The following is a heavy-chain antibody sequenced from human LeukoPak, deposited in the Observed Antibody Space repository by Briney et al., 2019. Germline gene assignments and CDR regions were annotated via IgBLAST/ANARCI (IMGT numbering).Heavy chain of an antibody. CDR3: AKPLRFLEWLPDAFDI. Sequence: GGSLRLSCAASGFTFSSYAMSWVRKAPGKGLEWVSAISGSGGSTYYADSVKGRFTISRDNSKNTLYLQMNSLRAEDTAVYYCAKPLRFLEWLPDAFDIWGQGTMVTVSS. CDR2: ISGSGGST. V-gene: IGHV3-23*01. CDR1: GFTFSSYA. D-gene: IGHD3-3*01. J-gene: IGHJ3*02.